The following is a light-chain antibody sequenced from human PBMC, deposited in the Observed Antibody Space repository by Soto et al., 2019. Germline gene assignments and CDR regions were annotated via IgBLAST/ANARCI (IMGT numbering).Light chain of an antibody. V-gene: IGKV3-20*01. Sequence: EIVLTQSPGTLSLSPRERATLSCRASQSIFNNYLAWYQQKPGQAPRLLVYGASFSATGIPDRFSGSGSGTDFTLTISSLEPEDFAVYYCQQYGGSPRTFGQGTRLEIK. J-gene: IGKJ2*02. CDR2: GAS. CDR1: QSIFNNY. CDR3: QQYGGSPRT.